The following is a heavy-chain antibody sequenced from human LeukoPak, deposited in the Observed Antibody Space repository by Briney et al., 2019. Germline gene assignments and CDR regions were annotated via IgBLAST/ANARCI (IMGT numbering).Heavy chain of an antibody. J-gene: IGHJ3*02. D-gene: IGHD3-10*01. CDR2: ISSASSTI. CDR1: GFTFSDYY. CDR3: ATHELKDAFDI. V-gene: IGHV3-11*04. Sequence: GGSLRLPCAASGFTFSDYYMSWIRQAPGKGLEWISYISSASSTIYYADSVKGRFTISRDNAKNSLYLQMNSLRAEDTAVYYCATHELKDAFDIWGQGTMVTVSS.